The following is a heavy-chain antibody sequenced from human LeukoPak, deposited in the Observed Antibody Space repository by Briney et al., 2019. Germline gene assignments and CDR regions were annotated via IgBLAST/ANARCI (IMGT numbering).Heavy chain of an antibody. D-gene: IGHD6-19*01. CDR2: IYYSGST. CDR3: ARLGEQWLASFDY. V-gene: IGHV4-59*01. Sequence: SETLSLTCTVSGGSISSYYWSWIRPPPGKGLEWIGYIYYSGSTNYNPSLKSRVTISVDTSKNQFSLKLSSVTAADTAVYYCARLGEQWLASFDYWGQGTLVTVSS. J-gene: IGHJ4*02. CDR1: GGSISSYY.